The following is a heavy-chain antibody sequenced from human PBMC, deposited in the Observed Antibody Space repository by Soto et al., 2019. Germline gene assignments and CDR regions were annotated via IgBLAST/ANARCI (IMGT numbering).Heavy chain of an antibody. CDR3: TRDGGGSRDAFDI. D-gene: IGHD3-16*01. V-gene: IGHV4-59*01. Sequence: SSETLSLTCTVSGCSISSYYWSWIRQPPGKGLEWIGYIYYSKSTNYNPPLNSLVTISVDTSKNQSSLKLSSVTAADTAVYYGTRDGGGSRDAFDIWGQGTMVTVSS. CDR2: IYYSKST. J-gene: IGHJ3*02. CDR1: GCSISSYY.